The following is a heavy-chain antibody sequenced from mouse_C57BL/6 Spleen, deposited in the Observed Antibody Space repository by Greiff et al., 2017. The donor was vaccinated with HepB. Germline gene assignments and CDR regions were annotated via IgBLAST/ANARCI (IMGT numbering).Heavy chain of an antibody. D-gene: IGHD2-4*01. Sequence: EVQVVESGGDLVKPGGSLKLSCAASGFTFSSYGMSWVRQTPDKRLEWVATISSGGSYTYYPDSVKGRFTISRDNAKNTLYLQMSSLKSEDTAMYYRARRDYDVGLYWYFDVWGTGTTVTVSS. CDR1: GFTFSSYG. CDR2: ISSGGSYT. V-gene: IGHV5-6*01. CDR3: ARRDYDVGLYWYFDV. J-gene: IGHJ1*03.